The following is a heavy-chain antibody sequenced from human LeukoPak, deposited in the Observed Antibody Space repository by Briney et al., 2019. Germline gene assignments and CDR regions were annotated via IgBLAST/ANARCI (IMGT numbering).Heavy chain of an antibody. CDR1: GFTFSSYW. CDR2: IKQDGRDK. J-gene: IGHJ4*02. V-gene: IGHV3-7*03. Sequence: GGSLRLSCAASGFTFSSYWMNWVRQAPGKGLEWVATIKQDGRDKYYVDSVKGRFTISRDDAKNSLYRQMNSLRVEDTAVYHCVRYFTAVAPTLRLDYWGQGTLVTVSS. CDR3: VRYFTAVAPTLRLDY. D-gene: IGHD6-19*01.